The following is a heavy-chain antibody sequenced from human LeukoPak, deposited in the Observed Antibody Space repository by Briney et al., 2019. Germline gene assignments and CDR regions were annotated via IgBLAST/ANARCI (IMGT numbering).Heavy chain of an antibody. CDR1: GFTFSTYT. CDR2: ISGSGGDT. CDR3: AKSRVGYDY. D-gene: IGHD6-25*01. V-gene: IGHV3-23*01. J-gene: IGHJ4*02. Sequence: PGGSLRLSCAASGFTFSTYTLNWVRQAPGKGLEWVSAISGSGGDTYYADSVKGRFTTSRDNSKNTLYLQMSSLRAEDTAVYYCAKSRVGYDYWGQGTLVTVSS.